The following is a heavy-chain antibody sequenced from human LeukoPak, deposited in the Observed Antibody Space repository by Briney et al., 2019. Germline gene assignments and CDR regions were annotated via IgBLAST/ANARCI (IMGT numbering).Heavy chain of an antibody. CDR2: ISNDGSII. D-gene: IGHD2-21*01. CDR1: GFMFSDYG. V-gene: IGHV3-30*18. CDR3: AKDGPYCGGITRYFRYFDL. J-gene: IGHJ2*01. Sequence: PGGSLRLSCAASGFMFSDYGMHWVRQAPGKGLEWVAVISNDGSIIYYTDSVKGRFTISRDNSKNTLHLQMNSLRPDDTAVYYCAKDGPYCGGITRYFRYFDLWGRGTLITVSS.